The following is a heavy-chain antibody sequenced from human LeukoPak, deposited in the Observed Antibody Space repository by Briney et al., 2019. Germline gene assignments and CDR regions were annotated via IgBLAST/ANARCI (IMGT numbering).Heavy chain of an antibody. CDR2: IYHSGST. CDR3: ARDPNARTGSFDY. V-gene: IGHV4-30-2*01. Sequence: SQTLSLTCAVSGGSISSGGYSWSWIRQPPGKGLEWIGYIYHSGSTYYNPSLKSRVTISVDRSKNQFSLKLSSVTAADTAVYYCARDPNARTGSFDYWGQGTLVTVSS. D-gene: IGHD1-1*01. J-gene: IGHJ4*02. CDR1: GGSISSGGYS.